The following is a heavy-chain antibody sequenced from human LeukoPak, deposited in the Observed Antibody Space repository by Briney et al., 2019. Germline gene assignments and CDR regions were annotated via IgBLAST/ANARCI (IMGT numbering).Heavy chain of an antibody. CDR3: ARTASGYLQWLVLNH. D-gene: IGHD6-19*01. Sequence: SETLSLTCTVSGGSISSSSYYWGWIRQPPGKGLEWIGSIYYSGNTYYNPSLKSRVTISVDTSKNQFSLNLSSVTAADTAVYHCARTASGYLQWLVLNHWGQGTLVPVSS. V-gene: IGHV4-39*01. J-gene: IGHJ5*02. CDR2: IYYSGNT. CDR1: GGSISSSSYY.